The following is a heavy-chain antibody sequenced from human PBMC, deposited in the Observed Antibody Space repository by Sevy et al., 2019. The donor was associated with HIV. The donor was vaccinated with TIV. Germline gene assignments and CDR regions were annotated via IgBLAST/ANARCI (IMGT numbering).Heavy chain of an antibody. CDR3: TTDTGLTEASPDNYGMDV. CDR2: IRYDGNNL. CDR1: GFIFSNYG. Sequence: GGSLRLSCAAFGFIFSNYGMQWVRQAPGKGLEWVAFIRYDGNNLQYVDSVKGRFTISRDNTKNTVYQQMDSLRPEDTAGYYYTTDTGLTEASPDNYGMDVWGQGTTVTVSS. J-gene: IGHJ6*02. D-gene: IGHD1-26*01. V-gene: IGHV3-30*02.